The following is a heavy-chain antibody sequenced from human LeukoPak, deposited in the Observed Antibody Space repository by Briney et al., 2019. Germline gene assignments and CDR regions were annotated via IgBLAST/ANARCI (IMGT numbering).Heavy chain of an antibody. CDR2: IYTSGST. J-gene: IGHJ4*02. D-gene: IGHD3-9*01. CDR3: ARVNYDILTGYAVSDY. V-gene: IGHV4-61*02. Sequence: PSETLSLTCTVSGGSISSGSYYWSWIRQPAGKGLEWIGRIYTSGSTNYNPSLKSRVTISVDTSKNQFSLKLSSVTAADTAVYYCARVNYDILTGYAVSDYWGQGTLVTVSS. CDR1: GGSISSGSYY.